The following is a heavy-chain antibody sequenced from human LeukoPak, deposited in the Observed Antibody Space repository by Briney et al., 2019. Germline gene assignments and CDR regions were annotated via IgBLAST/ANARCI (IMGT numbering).Heavy chain of an antibody. CDR1: GFTFSDYG. Sequence: GGSLRLSCEVSGFTFSDYGMFWVRQAPGKALEWVAVIPHDADDEYYGDSVKGRFTISRDNSKNTLSLQMNSVRAEDTAVYYCVRDGDTVMPPRYYYHMDVWGKGTTVTVSS. CDR3: VRDGDTVMPPRYYYHMDV. D-gene: IGHD5-18*01. J-gene: IGHJ6*04. CDR2: IPHDADDE. V-gene: IGHV3-30-3*01.